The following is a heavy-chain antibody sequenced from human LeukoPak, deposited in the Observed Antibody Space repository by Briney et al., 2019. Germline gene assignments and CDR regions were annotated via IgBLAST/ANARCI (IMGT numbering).Heavy chain of an antibody. CDR3: ARDSCSSTSCYRTRRGFDY. CDR1: GFTFSSYS. V-gene: IGHV3-48*01. D-gene: IGHD2-2*02. Sequence: GGSLRLSCAASGFTFSSYSMNWVRQAPGKGLEWVSYISSSSSTIYYADSVKGRFTISRDNAKNSLYLQMNSLRAEDTAVYYCARDSCSSTSCYRTRRGFDYWGQGTLVTVSS. CDR2: ISSSSSTI. J-gene: IGHJ4*02.